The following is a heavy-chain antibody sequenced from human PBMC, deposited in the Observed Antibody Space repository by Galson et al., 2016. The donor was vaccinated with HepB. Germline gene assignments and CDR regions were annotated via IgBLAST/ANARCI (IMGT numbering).Heavy chain of an antibody. CDR2: IYCDDDK. CDR3: AHGPHTFIDNDDRRDFPH. D-gene: IGHD1-1*01. V-gene: IGHV2-5*02. Sequence: PALVTPTQTLTLTCSFYGFSLTTDEVAVGWIRQPPGKALEWLALIYCDDDKRYTPSLQNRLNITKDTSKNQVVLTMTDMDPVDQATYYCAHGPHTFIDNDDRRDFPHWVPGTPVTVSS. J-gene: IGHJ1*01. CDR1: GFSLTTDEVA.